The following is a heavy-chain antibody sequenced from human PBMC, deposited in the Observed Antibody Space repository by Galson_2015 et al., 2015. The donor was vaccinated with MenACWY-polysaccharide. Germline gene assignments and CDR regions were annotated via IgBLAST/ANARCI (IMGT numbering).Heavy chain of an antibody. CDR2: MSPNSGNT. D-gene: IGHD6-19*01. CDR3: ARGRRDTAVAAPAAVLLDY. Sequence: SVKVSCKASGYTFTTYEINWVRQATGQGLEWMGWMSPNSGNTGYAQKFQGRVTMTRNTSISTAYMELSSLTSEDTAVYYCARGRRDTAVAAPAAVLLDYWGQGILVTVSS. J-gene: IGHJ4*02. V-gene: IGHV1-8*01. CDR1: GYTFTTYE.